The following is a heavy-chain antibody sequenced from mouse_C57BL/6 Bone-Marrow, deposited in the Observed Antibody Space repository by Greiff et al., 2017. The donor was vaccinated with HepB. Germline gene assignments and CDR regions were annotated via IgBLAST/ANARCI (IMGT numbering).Heavy chain of an antibody. CDR3: ARSLFIPKDFDV. D-gene: IGHD1-1*01. Sequence: EVKVVESGAELVKPGASVKLSCTASGFNIKDYYMHWVKQRTEQGLEWIGRIDPEDGETKYAPKFQGKATITADTSSNTAYLQLSSLTSEDTAGYYCARSLFIPKDFDVWGTGTTVTVSS. V-gene: IGHV14-2*01. CDR1: GFNIKDYY. J-gene: IGHJ1*03. CDR2: IDPEDGET.